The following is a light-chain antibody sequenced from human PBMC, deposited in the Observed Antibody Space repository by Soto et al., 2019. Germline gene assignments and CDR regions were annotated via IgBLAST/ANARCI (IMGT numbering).Light chain of an antibody. Sequence: VQRTQSPSTLSSTIGDRVTMTCRASQSLGNWLAWYQQKPGKAPKLRIYDASTLESGVPSRFSGSGSGTEFTLTISSLQPDDFATYYCQQYNSYSSMFGQGTKADIK. CDR3: QQYNSYSSM. CDR2: DAS. V-gene: IGKV1-5*01. J-gene: IGKJ1*01. CDR1: QSLGNW.